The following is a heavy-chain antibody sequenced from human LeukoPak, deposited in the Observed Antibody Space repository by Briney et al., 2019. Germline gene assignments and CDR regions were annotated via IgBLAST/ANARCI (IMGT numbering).Heavy chain of an antibody. CDR1: GGSISSYY. D-gene: IGHD6-19*01. V-gene: IGHV4-4*07. CDR3: ARDGTYSSTFDY. Sequence: SETLSLTCTVSGGSISSYYWSWIRQPAGKGLEWIGRIYTSGSTNYNPSLKSRVTMSVATSKNQFSLKLSSVTAADTAVYYCARDGTYSSTFDYWGQGTLVTVSS. J-gene: IGHJ4*02. CDR2: IYTSGST.